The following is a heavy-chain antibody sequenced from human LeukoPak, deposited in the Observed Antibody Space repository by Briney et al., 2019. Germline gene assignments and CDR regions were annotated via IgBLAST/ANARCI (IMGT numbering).Heavy chain of an antibody. CDR3: ARQEYSSSWRLDNWFDP. J-gene: IGHJ5*02. V-gene: IGHV3-23*01. CDR1: GYSFTTYW. CDR2: ISGSGGST. Sequence: GESLKISCKGSGYSFTTYWIGWVRQAPGKGLEWVSVISGSGGSTYYADSVKGRFTISRDNSKNTVYVQMNSLRAEDTAVYYCARQEYSSSWRLDNWFDPWGQGTLVTVSS. D-gene: IGHD6-13*01.